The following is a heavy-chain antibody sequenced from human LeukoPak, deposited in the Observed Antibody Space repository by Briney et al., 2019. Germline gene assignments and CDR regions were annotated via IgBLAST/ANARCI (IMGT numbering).Heavy chain of an antibody. D-gene: IGHD6-13*01. CDR1: GFTFSSYS. V-gene: IGHV3-21*01. Sequence: GGSLRLSCAASGFTFSSYSMNWVRQAPGKGLEWVSSISSSSSYIYYADSVKGRFTISRDNAKNSLYLQMNSLRAEDTAVYYCASATIAAAGQRPFDYWGQGTLVTVSS. CDR2: ISSSSSYI. CDR3: ASATIAAAGQRPFDY. J-gene: IGHJ4*02.